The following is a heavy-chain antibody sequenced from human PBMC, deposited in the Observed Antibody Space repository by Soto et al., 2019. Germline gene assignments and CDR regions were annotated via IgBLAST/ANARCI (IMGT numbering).Heavy chain of an antibody. CDR3: ARAQIGGSPFDY. CDR2: INAGNGDT. D-gene: IGHD1-26*01. J-gene: IGHJ4*02. CDR1: GYTFTNYA. Sequence: QVQLVQSGAEVKKPGASVKVSCKASGYTFTNYAMHWVRQAPGQRLEWMGWINAGNGDTEYSRKFQGRVTITRDTSASTTYMELSSLRFEDTAVFYCARAQIGGSPFDYWGQGTQVTVSS. V-gene: IGHV1-3*01.